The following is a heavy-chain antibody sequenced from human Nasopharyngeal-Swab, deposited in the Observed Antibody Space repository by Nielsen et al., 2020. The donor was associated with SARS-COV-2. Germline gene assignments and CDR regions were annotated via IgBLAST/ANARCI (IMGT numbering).Heavy chain of an antibody. V-gene: IGHV6-1*01. CDR2: TYYRSKWYN. Sequence: SQTLSLTCAISGDSVSSNSAAWNWIRQSPSRGLEWLGRTYYRSKWYNDYAVSVKSRITINPDTSKNQFSLQLNSVTPEDTAVYYCARGMVMGSNSWYFNKYYYYYYYMDVWGKGTTVTVSS. CDR3: ARGMVMGSNSWYFNKYYYYYYYMDV. J-gene: IGHJ6*03. CDR1: GDSVSSNSAA. D-gene: IGHD6-13*01.